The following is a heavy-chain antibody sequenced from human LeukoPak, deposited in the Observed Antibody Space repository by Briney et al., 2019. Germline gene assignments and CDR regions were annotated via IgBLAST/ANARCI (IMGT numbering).Heavy chain of an antibody. J-gene: IGHJ4*02. CDR3: ARGIKPGLGEAPAY. V-gene: IGHV4-59*01. D-gene: IGHD3-10*01. CDR1: GFIFGNYG. Sequence: MAGGSLRLSCAPSGFIFGNYGMIWVRQAPGKGLEWIGYINYSGSTTYSPSLKSRVTISVDTSKSQFSLKLSPVTAADTAVYYCARGIKPGLGEAPAYWGQGTLVTVSS. CDR2: INYSGST.